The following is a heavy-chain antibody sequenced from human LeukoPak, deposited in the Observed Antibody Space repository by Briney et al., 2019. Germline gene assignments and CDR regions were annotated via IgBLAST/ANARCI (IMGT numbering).Heavy chain of an antibody. Sequence: GASVKASCKASGYTFTGYYMHWVRQAPGQGLEWMGWINPNSGGTNYAQKFQGWVTMTRDTSISTAYVELSRLRSDDTAVYYCAREGTVTPYYGMDVWGQGTTVTVSS. CDR2: INPNSGGT. CDR1: GYTFTGYY. D-gene: IGHD4-17*01. V-gene: IGHV1-2*04. CDR3: AREGTVTPYYGMDV. J-gene: IGHJ6*02.